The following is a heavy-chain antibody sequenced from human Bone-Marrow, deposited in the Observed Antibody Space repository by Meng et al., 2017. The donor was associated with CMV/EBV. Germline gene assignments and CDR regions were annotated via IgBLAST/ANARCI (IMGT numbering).Heavy chain of an antibody. Sequence: GESLKISCAASGFTFSSYAMHWVRQAPGKGLEWVAVISYDGSNKYYADSVKGRFTISRDNSKNTLYLQMNSLRAEDTAVYYCARVPWDIVVVPAAIDFDYWGQGTLVTVSS. V-gene: IGHV3-30-3*01. CDR1: GFTFSSYA. CDR2: ISYDGSNK. CDR3: ARVPWDIVVVPAAIDFDY. J-gene: IGHJ4*02. D-gene: IGHD2-2*02.